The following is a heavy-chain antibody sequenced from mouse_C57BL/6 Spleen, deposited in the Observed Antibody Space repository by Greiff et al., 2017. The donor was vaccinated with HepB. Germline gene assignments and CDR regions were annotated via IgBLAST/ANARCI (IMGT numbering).Heavy chain of an antibody. CDR1: GFTFSDYY. V-gene: IGHV5-12*01. CDR3: ARHNNYAMDY. J-gene: IGHJ4*01. CDR2: ISNGGGST. Sequence: EVQRVESGGGLVQPGGSLKLSCAASGFTFSDYYMYWVRQTPEKRLEWVAYISNGGGSTYYPDTVKGRFTISRDNAKNTLYLQMSRLKSEDTAMYYCARHNNYAMDYWGQGTSVTVSS.